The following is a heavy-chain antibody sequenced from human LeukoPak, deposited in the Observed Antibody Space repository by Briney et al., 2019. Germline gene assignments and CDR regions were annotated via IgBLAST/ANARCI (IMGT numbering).Heavy chain of an antibody. D-gene: IGHD2-15*01. CDR3: VKDGRRSPPC. J-gene: IGHJ4*02. V-gene: IGHV3-23*01. CDR2: INGAGVST. Sequence: PGGSLTLSCAASGFTFSHYVMSWLRQAPGKAPVGVSGINGAGVSTFYAESVTGRFTISRDNSKNSLFLQMNTLRAENTAVYYCVKDGRRSPPCWGQGTLVTVSS. CDR1: GFTFSHYV.